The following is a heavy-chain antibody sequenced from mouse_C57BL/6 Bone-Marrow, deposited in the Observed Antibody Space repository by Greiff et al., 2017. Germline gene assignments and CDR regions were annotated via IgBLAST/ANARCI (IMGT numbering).Heavy chain of an antibody. CDR2: IYPGDGDT. V-gene: IGHV1-82*01. J-gene: IGHJ3*01. CDR1: GYAFSSSW. Sequence: VQLKESGPELVKPGASVKISCKASGYAFSSSWMNWVKQRPGKGLEWIGRIYPGDGDTNYNGKFKGKATLTADKSSSTAYMQLSSLTSEDSAGYLCASSLDFYCSAWCAYWCQGTLVTVAA. D-gene: IGHD1-1*01. CDR3: ASSLDFYCSAWCAY.